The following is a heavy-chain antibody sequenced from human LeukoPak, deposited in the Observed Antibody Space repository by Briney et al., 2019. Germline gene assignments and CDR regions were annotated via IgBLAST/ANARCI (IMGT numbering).Heavy chain of an antibody. CDR2: ISGSGGST. Sequence: GGSLRLSCAASGFTFSSYGMSWVRQAPGKGLEWVSAISGSGGSTYYADSVKGRFTISRDNSKNTLYLQMNSLRAEDTAVYYCARGLPLRIQLWLRRPFDYWGQGTLVTVSS. V-gene: IGHV3-23*01. CDR1: GFTFSSYG. CDR3: ARGLPLRIQLWLRRPFDY. J-gene: IGHJ4*02. D-gene: IGHD5-18*01.